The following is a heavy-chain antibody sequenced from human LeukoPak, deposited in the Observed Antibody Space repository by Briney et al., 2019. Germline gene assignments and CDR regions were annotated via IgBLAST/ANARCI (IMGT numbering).Heavy chain of an antibody. CDR3: ATDRQEGGSGSYWFDP. J-gene: IGHJ5*02. CDR2: VYYSGST. CDR1: RGSITTYY. V-gene: IGHV4-59*01. D-gene: IGHD3-10*01. Sequence: SETLSLTCTVSRGSITTYYWSWIRQPAGKGLEWIGNVYYSGSTTYNPSLESRVSMSVDMSKNQFSLKLRSVTAADTATYYCATDRQEGGSGSYWFDPWGQGTQVTVSS.